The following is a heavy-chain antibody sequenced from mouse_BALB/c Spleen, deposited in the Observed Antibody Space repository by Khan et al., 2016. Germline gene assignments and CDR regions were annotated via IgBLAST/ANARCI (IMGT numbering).Heavy chain of an antibody. D-gene: IGHD4-1*01. Sequence: VQLQQSGAELVKPGASVKLSCTASGFNIKDTYMHWVKQRPEQGLEWIGRIDPANGNTKYDPTFQGKATITADTSSNTAYLQLSSLTSEDTAFYDCARFWDGFAYWGQGTLVTVAA. J-gene: IGHJ3*01. CDR3: ARFWDGFAY. CDR2: IDPANGNT. CDR1: GFNIKDTY. V-gene: IGHV14-3*02.